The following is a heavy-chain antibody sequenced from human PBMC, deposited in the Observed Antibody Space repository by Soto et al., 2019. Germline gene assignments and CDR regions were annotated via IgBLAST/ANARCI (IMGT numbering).Heavy chain of an antibody. V-gene: IGHV3-30-3*01. CDR3: AREGRADYYYYGMDV. CDR1: GFTFSSYA. J-gene: IGHJ6*02. CDR2: ISYDGSNK. D-gene: IGHD6-19*01. Sequence: PGGSLRLSCAASGFTFSSYAMHWVRQAPGKGLEWVAVISYDGSNKYYADSVKGRFTISRDNSKNTLYLQMNSLRAEDTAVYYCAREGRADYYYYGMDVWGQGTTVTVS.